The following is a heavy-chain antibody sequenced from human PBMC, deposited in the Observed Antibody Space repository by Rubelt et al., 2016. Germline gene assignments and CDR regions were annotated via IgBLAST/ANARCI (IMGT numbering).Heavy chain of an antibody. D-gene: IGHD2-21*01. CDR2: IWYDGSNQ. V-gene: IGHV3-33*08. Sequence: VQLLESGGGLVQPGGSLRLSCAASGFTFSSYAMSWVRQAPGKGLEWVAVIWYDGSNQYYADSVKGRFTLSRDNSKNTLYLQMNSLKTEDTAVYYCVRDPFAHCGGDCYLDYWGQGTLVTVSS. J-gene: IGHJ4*02. CDR1: GFTFSSYA. CDR3: VRDPFAHCGGDCYLDY.